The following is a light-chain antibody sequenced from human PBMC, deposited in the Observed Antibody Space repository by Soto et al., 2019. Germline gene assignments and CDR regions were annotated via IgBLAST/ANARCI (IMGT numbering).Light chain of an antibody. J-gene: IGKJ1*01. Sequence: EIVLTQSPGTQSLSPGERATLSGRASRSITSSYLAWYQQKPGQAPRLLIYGASTRATGIPARFSGSGSGTEFTLTISSLQSEEFAVYYCQQYNNWPRTFGQGTKVDIK. CDR1: RSITSSY. CDR2: GAS. CDR3: QQYNNWPRT. V-gene: IGKV3-15*01.